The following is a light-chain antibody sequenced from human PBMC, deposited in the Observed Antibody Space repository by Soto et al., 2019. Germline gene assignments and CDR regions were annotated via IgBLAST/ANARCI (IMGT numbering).Light chain of an antibody. J-gene: IGKJ1*01. Sequence: VLTHAPASLSLCSPYTSTHSCRASQRVSGNYLAWYRQVHGQAPSLLIHGASNRATGIPDRFNGSGSGTDFTLTISRLEPEDSAVYYCQQYDTLLRTFCQGTKVDIK. CDR3: QQYDTLLRT. CDR1: QRVSGNY. V-gene: IGKV3-20*01. CDR2: GAS.